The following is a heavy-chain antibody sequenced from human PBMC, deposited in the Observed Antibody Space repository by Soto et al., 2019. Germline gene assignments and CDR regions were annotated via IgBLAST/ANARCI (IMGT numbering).Heavy chain of an antibody. CDR2: IWYDGSNK. CDR3: ARVGGYYGSGSYYNSHYYYYYGMDV. D-gene: IGHD3-10*01. Sequence: QVQLVESGGGVVQPGRSLRLSCAASGFTFSSYGMHWVRQAPGKGLEWVAVIWYDGSNKYYADSVKGRFTISRDNSKNPLYLQMNSLRAEDTAVYYCARVGGYYGSGSYYNSHYYYYYGMDVWGQGTTVTVSS. J-gene: IGHJ6*02. CDR1: GFTFSSYG. V-gene: IGHV3-33*01.